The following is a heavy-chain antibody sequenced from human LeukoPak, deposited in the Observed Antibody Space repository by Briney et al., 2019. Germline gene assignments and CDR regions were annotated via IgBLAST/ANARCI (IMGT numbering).Heavy chain of an antibody. CDR2: ISYDGSNK. D-gene: IGHD3-3*01. CDR3: AREEPDDFWSGYLDY. Sequence: GGSLRLSCAASGFTFSSYAMHWVRQAPGKGLEWVAVISYDGSNKYYADSVKGRFTISRDNSKNTLYLQMDSLRAEDTAVYYCAREEPDDFWSGYLDYWGQGTLATVSS. V-gene: IGHV3-30-3*01. CDR1: GFTFSSYA. J-gene: IGHJ4*02.